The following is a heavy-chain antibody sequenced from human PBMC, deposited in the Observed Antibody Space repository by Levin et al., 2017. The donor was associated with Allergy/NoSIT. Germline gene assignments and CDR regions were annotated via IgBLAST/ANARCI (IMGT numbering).Heavy chain of an antibody. CDR1: GFTFSGSA. CDR2: IRSKANSYAT. D-gene: IGHD5-24*01. V-gene: IGHV3-73*01. J-gene: IGHJ6*02. CDR3: TRQGNGGGDGYSQYYYGMDV. Sequence: GGSLRLSCAASGFTFSGSAMHWVRQASGKGLEWVGRIRSKANSYATAYAASVKGRFTISRDDSKNTAYLQMNSLKTEDTAVYYCTRQGNGGGDGYSQYYYGMDVWGQGTTVTVSS.